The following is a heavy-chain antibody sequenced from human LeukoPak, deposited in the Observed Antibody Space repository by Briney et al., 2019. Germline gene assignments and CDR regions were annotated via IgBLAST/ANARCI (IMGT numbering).Heavy chain of an antibody. Sequence: GGSLRLSCAASGFTFSSYAMHWVRQAPGKGLEWVAVISYDGSNKYYADSVKGRFTISRDNSRNTLYLQMNSLRAEDTAVYYCATPGIVVVREYYFDYWGQGTLVTVSS. D-gene: IGHD2-2*01. CDR1: GFTFSSYA. V-gene: IGHV3-30-3*01. CDR2: ISYDGSNK. CDR3: ATPGIVVVREYYFDY. J-gene: IGHJ4*02.